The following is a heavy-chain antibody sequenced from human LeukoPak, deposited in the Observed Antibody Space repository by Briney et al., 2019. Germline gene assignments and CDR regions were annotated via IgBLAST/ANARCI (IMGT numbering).Heavy chain of an antibody. CDR1: GGTFSSYV. D-gene: IGHD6-13*01. CDR3: ASIAAADIYYYYGVDV. J-gene: IGHJ6*02. CDR2: IIPILGIA. Sequence: SVKVSCKASGGTFSSYVISWVRQAPGQGLEWMGRIIPILGIANYAQKFQGRVTITADKSTSTAYMELSSLRSEDTAVYYCASIAAADIYYYYGVDVWGQGTTVTVSS. V-gene: IGHV1-69*04.